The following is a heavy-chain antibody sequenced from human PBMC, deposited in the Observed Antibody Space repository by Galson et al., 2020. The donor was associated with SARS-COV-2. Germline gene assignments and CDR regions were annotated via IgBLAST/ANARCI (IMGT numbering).Heavy chain of an antibody. CDR3: PRLPVVRGVDS. Sequence: ASEPLSLTCTVSGGSISPYYWSWIRQPPGQALEWIGYLSYGVNTNYNPSLQSRVTISVATSKSQFSLKLNSVTAADTAVYYCPRLPVVRGVDSLGQGILVTVTS. J-gene: IGHJ4*02. CDR2: LSYGVNT. CDR1: GGSISPYY. V-gene: IGHV4-59*08. D-gene: IGHD3-10*01.